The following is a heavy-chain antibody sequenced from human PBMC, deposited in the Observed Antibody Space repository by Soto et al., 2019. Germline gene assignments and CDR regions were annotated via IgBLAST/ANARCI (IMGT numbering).Heavy chain of an antibody. CDR3: ARHVAVPRTRGFDY. J-gene: IGHJ4*02. CDR2: IYHSGTT. Sequence: QVQLQESGPGLVKPSGTLSLTCAVAGGSISDNWWSWVRQAPGKGLEWIGGIYHSGTTFYNPTLQGRVIILVDKSASQISLTLSFVTAADTAVYYCARHVAVPRTRGFDYWGQGDLVAVSS. V-gene: IGHV4-4*02. CDR1: GGSISDNW. D-gene: IGHD2-15*01.